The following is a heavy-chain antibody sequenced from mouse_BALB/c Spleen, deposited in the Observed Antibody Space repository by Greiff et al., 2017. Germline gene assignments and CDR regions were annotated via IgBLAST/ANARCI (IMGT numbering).Heavy chain of an antibody. CDR3: ARNIRPDY. J-gene: IGHJ2*01. CDR1: GYTFTSYW. V-gene: IGHV1-7*01. CDR2: INPSTGYT. D-gene: IGHD5-2*01. Sequence: VKLQESGAELVKPGASVKMSCKASGYTFTSYWMHWVQQRPGQGLEWIGYINPSTGYTEYKQKFKGKATLTADKSSSTAYMQLSSLTSEDSAVYYCARNIRPDYWGQGTTLTVSS.